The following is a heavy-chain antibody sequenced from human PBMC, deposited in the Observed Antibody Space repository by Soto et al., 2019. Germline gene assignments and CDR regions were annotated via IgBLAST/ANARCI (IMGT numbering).Heavy chain of an antibody. V-gene: IGHV4-4*02. CDR2: INHSGST. J-gene: IGHJ4*02. CDR1: GGSISSSNW. D-gene: IGHD2-8*02. Sequence: SETLSLTCAVSGGSISSSNWWSWIRQPPGTGLEWIGEINHSGSTNYNPSLKSRVTISVDTSKNQFSLKLTSVTAADTAVYYCARDKITGLFDYWGQGTLVTVSS. CDR3: ARDKITGLFDY.